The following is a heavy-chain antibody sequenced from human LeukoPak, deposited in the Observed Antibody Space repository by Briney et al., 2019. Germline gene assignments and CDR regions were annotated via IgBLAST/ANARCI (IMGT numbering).Heavy chain of an antibody. D-gene: IGHD3-10*01. V-gene: IGHV1-18*01. Sequence: ASVKVSCKASGYTFTSYGISWVRQAPGQGLEWMGWISAYNGNTNYAQKLQGRVTMTTDTSTSTAYMELSSLRSEDTAVYYCARIITMVRGVIRIDAFDIWGQGTMVTVSS. CDR2: ISAYNGNT. CDR3: ARIITMVRGVIRIDAFDI. J-gene: IGHJ3*02. CDR1: GYTFTSYG.